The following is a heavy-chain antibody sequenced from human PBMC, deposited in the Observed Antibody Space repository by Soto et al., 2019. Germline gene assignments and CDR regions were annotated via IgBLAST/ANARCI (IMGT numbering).Heavy chain of an antibody. D-gene: IGHD6-19*01. J-gene: IGHJ6*02. Sequence: ASVKVSCKASGGTFSSYAISWVRQAPGQGLEWMGGIIPIFGTANYAQKFQGRVTITADESTSAAYMELSSLRSEDTAVYYCARSGMAGTEYYYYGMDVWGQGTTVT. CDR1: GGTFSSYA. CDR3: ARSGMAGTEYYYYGMDV. V-gene: IGHV1-69*13. CDR2: IIPIFGTA.